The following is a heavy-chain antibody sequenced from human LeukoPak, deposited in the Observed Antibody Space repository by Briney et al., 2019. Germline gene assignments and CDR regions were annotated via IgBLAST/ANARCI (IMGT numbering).Heavy chain of an antibody. CDR2: IWYDGSNK. J-gene: IGHJ6*04. V-gene: IGHV3-33*01. CDR3: ARDGGLYCSGGSCYPYYYYYGMDV. CDR1: GFTFSSYG. D-gene: IGHD2-15*01. Sequence: QPGGSLRLSCAASGFTFSSYGMHWVRQAPGKGLEWVAVIWYDGSNKYYADSVKGRFTISRDNSKNTLYLQMNSLRAEDTAVYYCARDGGLYCSGGSCYPYYYYYGMDVWGKGTTVTVSS.